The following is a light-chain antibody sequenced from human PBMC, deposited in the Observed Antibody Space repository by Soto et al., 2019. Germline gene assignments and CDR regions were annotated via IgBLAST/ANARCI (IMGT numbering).Light chain of an antibody. J-gene: IGKJ1*01. CDR3: HQYNTWPPWT. CDR1: QSVSSK. CDR2: GAT. V-gene: IGKV3-15*01. Sequence: EIVMTQSPATLSVSPGERATLYCRASQSVSSKLAWYQQKPGQAPRLLIYGATTRATGIPARFSGSGSGTEFTLTISSLQSEDFAVYYCHQYNTWPPWTFGQGTKVEIK.